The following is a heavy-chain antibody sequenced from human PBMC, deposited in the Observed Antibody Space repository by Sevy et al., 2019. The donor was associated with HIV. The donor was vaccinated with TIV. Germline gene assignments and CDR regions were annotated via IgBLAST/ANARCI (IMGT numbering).Heavy chain of an antibody. CDR2: VYYSGST. J-gene: IGHJ6*02. Sequence: SETLSLTCTVSGGSISSYYWSWIRRPPGKGLEWIGYVYYSGSTNYNPSLKSRVTISVDTSENQFSLKLSSVTAADTAVYYCARVTYYYDSSDYPYDYYYYYGMDVWGQGTTVTVSS. V-gene: IGHV4-59*01. CDR1: GGSISSYY. D-gene: IGHD3-22*01. CDR3: ARVTYYYDSSDYPYDYYYYYGMDV.